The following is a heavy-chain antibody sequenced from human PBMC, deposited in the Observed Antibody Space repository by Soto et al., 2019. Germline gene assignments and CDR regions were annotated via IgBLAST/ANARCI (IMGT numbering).Heavy chain of an antibody. Sequence: ASVKVSCKASGYTFTDFYMHWVRQAPGQGLEWMGRINPSGGSTSYAQKFQGRVTMTRDTSTSTAYMELSSLRSEDTAVYYCARESRYCSGGSCYFLPGIDYWGQGTLVTVSS. J-gene: IGHJ4*02. D-gene: IGHD2-15*01. CDR2: INPSGGST. CDR1: GYTFTDFY. CDR3: ARESRYCSGGSCYFLPGIDY. V-gene: IGHV1-46*01.